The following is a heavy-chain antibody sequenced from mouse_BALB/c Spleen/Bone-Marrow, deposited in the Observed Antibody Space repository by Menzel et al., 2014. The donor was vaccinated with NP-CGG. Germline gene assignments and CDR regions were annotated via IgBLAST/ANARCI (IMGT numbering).Heavy chain of an antibody. D-gene: IGHD2-14*01. CDR1: GYAFTNYN. Sequence: EVQLQQSGPELAKPGASVKVSCKASGYAFTNYNMNWVKQSRGKSLEWIGYIDPYSGGTNYNQKFRGKATLTVDKSSSTAYMHLNSLTSEDSAVYYCSRGVLAYFDYWGQGTTLTVSS. V-gene: IGHV1S135*01. CDR2: IDPYSGGT. J-gene: IGHJ2*01. CDR3: SRGVLAYFDY.